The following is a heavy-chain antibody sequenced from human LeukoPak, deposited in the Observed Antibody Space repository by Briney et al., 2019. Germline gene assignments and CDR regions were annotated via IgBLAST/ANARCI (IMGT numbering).Heavy chain of an antibody. J-gene: IGHJ4*02. V-gene: IGHV3-23*01. Sequence: GGSLRLSCAASGFTFSSYTMSWVRQAPGKGLEWVSTITTSDGNTYYADSVKGRFTVSRDNSKNTLYLQMNSLRAEDTAVYYCTKDGGLWVSAHWGDSWGRGTLVTVSS. CDR3: TKDGGLWVSAHWGDS. CDR1: GFTFSSYT. CDR2: ITTSDGNT. D-gene: IGHD7-27*01.